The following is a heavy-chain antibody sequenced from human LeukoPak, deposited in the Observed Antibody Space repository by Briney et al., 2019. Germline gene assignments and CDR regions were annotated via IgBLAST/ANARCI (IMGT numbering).Heavy chain of an antibody. V-gene: IGHV5-51*01. Sequence: GESLQISCKGSGYSSTSYWIGWVRQMPGKGLEWMGIIYPGDSDTRYSPSFQGQVTISADKSISTAYLQWSSLKASDTAMYYCARRDCSSTSCHFDYWGQGTLVTVSS. J-gene: IGHJ4*02. CDR1: GYSSTSYW. CDR3: ARRDCSSTSCHFDY. D-gene: IGHD2-2*01. CDR2: IYPGDSDT.